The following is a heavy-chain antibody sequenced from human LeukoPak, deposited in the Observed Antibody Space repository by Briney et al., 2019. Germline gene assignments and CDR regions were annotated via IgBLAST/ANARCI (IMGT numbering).Heavy chain of an antibody. V-gene: IGHV3-7*01. J-gene: IGHJ4*02. CDR3: ARVTSGWFYY. Sequence: GGSLRLSCVASGLTFSSYWMSWVRQAPGKGLEWVANIKEDGSEKSYVDSVQGRFTISRDNAKNSLFLQINSLRAEDTAVYYCARVTSGWFYYWGQGTLVTVSS. CDR2: IKEDGSEK. D-gene: IGHD6-19*01. CDR1: GLTFSSYW.